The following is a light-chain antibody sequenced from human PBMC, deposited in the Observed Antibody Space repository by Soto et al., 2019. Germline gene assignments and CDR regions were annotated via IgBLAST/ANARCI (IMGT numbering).Light chain of an antibody. J-gene: IGLJ3*02. V-gene: IGLV1-44*01. CDR3: AAWDDSLNGPV. Sequence: QAARAQPPSASGTPGQRVTISCSGSSSDIGSNPVNWYQQLPGKAPKLLIYSNNHRPSGVPDRFSGSKSGTSASLAISGLQSEDEADYYCAAWDDSLNGPVFGGGTKVTVL. CDR1: SSDIGSNP. CDR2: SNN.